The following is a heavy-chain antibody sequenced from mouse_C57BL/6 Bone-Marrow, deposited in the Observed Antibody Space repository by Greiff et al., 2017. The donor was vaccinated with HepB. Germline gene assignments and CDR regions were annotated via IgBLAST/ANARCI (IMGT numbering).Heavy chain of an antibody. J-gene: IGHJ2*01. Sequence: VKLQQSGAELARPGASVKMSCKASGYTFTSYTMHWVKQRPGQGLEWIGYINPSSGYTKYNQKFKDKATLTADKSSSTAYMQLSSLTSEDSAVYYCACYDYDYFDYWGQGTTLTVSS. CDR1: GYTFTSYT. CDR3: ACYDYDYFDY. CDR2: INPSSGYT. V-gene: IGHV1-4*01. D-gene: IGHD2-4*01.